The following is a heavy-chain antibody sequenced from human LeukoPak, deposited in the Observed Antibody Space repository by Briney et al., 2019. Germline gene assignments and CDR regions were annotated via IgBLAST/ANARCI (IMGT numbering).Heavy chain of an antibody. D-gene: IGHD3-3*01. Sequence: SETLSLTCTVSGGSVSSDSYYWSWIRQPPGKGLEWVGYIYHSGTTNYNPSLRSRVTISVDTSKNQFSLKLSSVTAADTAVYYCATMKAVRVNDFWSGYPDYWGQGTLVTVSS. CDR2: IYHSGTT. V-gene: IGHV4-61*01. J-gene: IGHJ4*02. CDR1: GGSVSSDSYY. CDR3: ATMKAVRVNDFWSGYPDY.